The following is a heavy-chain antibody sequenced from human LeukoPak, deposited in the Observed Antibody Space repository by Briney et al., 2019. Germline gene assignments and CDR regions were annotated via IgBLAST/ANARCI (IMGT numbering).Heavy chain of an antibody. V-gene: IGHV3-23*01. D-gene: IGHD1-26*01. CDR2: ISGSGART. CDR3: AKGSREWELLDAFDI. Sequence: PGGSLRLSCAASGFTFSSYGMTWVRQAPGKGLDWVSGISGSGARTDHADSVKGRFTISRDNAKNTLYLQMNSLRAEDTAVYYCAKGSREWELLDAFDIWGQGTMVTVSS. J-gene: IGHJ3*02. CDR1: GFTFSSYG.